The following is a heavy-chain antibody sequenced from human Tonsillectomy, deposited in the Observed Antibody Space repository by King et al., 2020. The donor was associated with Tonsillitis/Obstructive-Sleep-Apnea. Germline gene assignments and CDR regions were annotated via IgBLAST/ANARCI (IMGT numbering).Heavy chain of an antibody. V-gene: IGHV4-31*03. J-gene: IGHJ4*02. D-gene: IGHD2-2*01. CDR3: ARGPLPGAWSYFDY. CDR2: IYYSGST. Sequence: QLQESGPGLVKPSQTLSLTCTVSGGSISSGGYYWNWIRQHPGKGLEWIGYIYYSGSTYYNPSLKSRVTISVDTSKNQFSLKLNSVTAADPAVYYCARGPLPGAWSYFDYWGQGTLVTVSS. CDR1: GGSISSGGYY.